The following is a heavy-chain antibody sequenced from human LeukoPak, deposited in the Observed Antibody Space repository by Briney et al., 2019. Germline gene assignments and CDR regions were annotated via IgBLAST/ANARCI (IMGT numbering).Heavy chain of an antibody. Sequence: GGSLRLSCAASGFTFSNYGMHWVRQAPGKGLEWVAFIRYDENNKYYADSVKGRFTISRDNSKNTLYLQMNSLRAEDTAVYYCAKERTTGTTGGVFQHWGQGTLVTVSS. D-gene: IGHD1-1*01. J-gene: IGHJ1*01. V-gene: IGHV3-30*02. CDR2: IRYDENNK. CDR1: GFTFSNYG. CDR3: AKERTTGTTGGVFQH.